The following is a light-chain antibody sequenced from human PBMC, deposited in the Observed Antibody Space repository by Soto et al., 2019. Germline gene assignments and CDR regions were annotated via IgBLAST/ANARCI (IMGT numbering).Light chain of an antibody. Sequence: EIVMTQSPATLSVSPGERATLSCRASQSVGTNLACYQQKPGQAPRLLIFGTSTRATGIPARFSGSGSGTDFTLTISSVESDDFAVYYCQQYTNRPPWTFGQGTKVDMK. CDR3: QQYTNRPPWT. J-gene: IGKJ1*01. V-gene: IGKV3-15*01. CDR2: GTS. CDR1: QSVGTN.